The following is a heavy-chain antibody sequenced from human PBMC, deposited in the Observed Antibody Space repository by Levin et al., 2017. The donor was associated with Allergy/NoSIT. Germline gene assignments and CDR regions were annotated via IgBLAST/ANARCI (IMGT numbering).Heavy chain of an antibody. CDR3: AREGGIAAAGTKNYYGLDV. CDR1: GGSISNYY. J-gene: IGHJ6*02. CDR2: MFRGGSN. D-gene: IGHD6-13*01. V-gene: IGHV4-4*07. Sequence: SQTLSLTCTVSGGSISNYYWSWVRQPAGKGLEWIGRMFRGGSNSYNPSLNSRVSMSVDTSKNQFSLKLNLVTAADTAVYYCAREGGIAAAGTKNYYGLDVWGQGTTVTVSS.